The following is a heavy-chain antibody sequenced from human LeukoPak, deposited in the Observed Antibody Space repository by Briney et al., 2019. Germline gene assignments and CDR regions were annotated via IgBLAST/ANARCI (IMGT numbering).Heavy chain of an antibody. CDR1: GGSISSSSYY. CDR3: ASGYCSGGSCYGYYYYGMDV. Sequence: PSETLSLTCTVSGGSISSSSYYWGWIRQPPGKGLEWIGSIYYSGSTYYNPSLKSRVTISVDTSKNQFSLKLSSVTAADTAVYYCASGYCSGGSCYGYYYYGMDVWGQGTTVTVSS. J-gene: IGHJ6*02. CDR2: IYYSGST. D-gene: IGHD2-15*01. V-gene: IGHV4-39*07.